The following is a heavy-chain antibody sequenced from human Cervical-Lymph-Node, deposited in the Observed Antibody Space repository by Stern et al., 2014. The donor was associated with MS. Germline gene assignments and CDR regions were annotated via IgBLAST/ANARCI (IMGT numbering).Heavy chain of an antibody. CDR1: GCTFSNYR. CDR2: ISPVFGTT. J-gene: IGHJ5*02. CDR3: ALSSEYSDRWYALGYDL. D-gene: IGHD6-13*01. Sequence: VQLVQSGAEVTKPGTSLKVSCKGSGCTFSNYRISWVRQAPGQGLEWMGGISPVFGTTTYAQELRGSVTIVGDVSTSTVDIELSSLRSDETTVYCCALSSEYSDRWYALGYDLWGQGTLVTVSS. V-gene: IGHV1-69*01.